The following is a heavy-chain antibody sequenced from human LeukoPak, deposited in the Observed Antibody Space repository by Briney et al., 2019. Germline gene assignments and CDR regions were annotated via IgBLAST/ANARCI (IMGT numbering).Heavy chain of an antibody. V-gene: IGHV3-30*04. Sequence: GGSLRLSCAASGFTFSSYAMHWVRQAPGKGLEWVAVISYDGSNKYYADSVKGRFTISRDNAKNSLYLQMNSLRAEDTAVYYCASHKGYGDYGARGGFDYWGQGTLVTVPS. CDR3: ASHKGYGDYGARGGFDY. D-gene: IGHD4-17*01. J-gene: IGHJ4*02. CDR1: GFTFSSYA. CDR2: ISYDGSNK.